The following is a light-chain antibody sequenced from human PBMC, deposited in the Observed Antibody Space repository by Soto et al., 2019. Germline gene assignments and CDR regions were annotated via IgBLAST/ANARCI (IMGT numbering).Light chain of an antibody. CDR2: EVS. CDR1: SGDVGGHNF. Sequence: QSALTQPPSASGSPGQSVTISCTGTSGDVGGHNFVSWYQFHPGKAPKLIIYEVSKRPSGVPNRFSGSKSDNTASLTVPGLQAEDDADYFGSSYAGTNKVFGGGTKPPS. CDR3: SSYAGTNKV. V-gene: IGLV2-8*01. J-gene: IGLJ3*02.